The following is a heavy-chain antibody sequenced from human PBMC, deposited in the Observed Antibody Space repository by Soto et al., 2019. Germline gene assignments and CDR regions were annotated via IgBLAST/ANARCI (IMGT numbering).Heavy chain of an antibody. Sequence: DSVKGRFTISRDNSKNTLYLQMNSLRADDTAVYYCARDPGSSWYHFDYWGQGTLVTVSS. CDR3: ARDPGSSWYHFDY. J-gene: IGHJ4*02. D-gene: IGHD6-13*01. V-gene: IGHV3-30*07.